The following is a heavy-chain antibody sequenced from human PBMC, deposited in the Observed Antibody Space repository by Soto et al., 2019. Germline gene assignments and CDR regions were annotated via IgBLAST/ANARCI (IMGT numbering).Heavy chain of an antibody. J-gene: IGHJ6*02. CDR2: IYYSGST. D-gene: IGHD6-6*01. Sequence: SETLSLTCTVSGGSISSSSHYWGWIRQPPGKGLEWIGSIYYSGSTHYNPSLKSRVTISGDSSKNQFSLKLSSVTAADTAVYYCARLVQAFYYYYGMDVWGQGTTVTVSS. CDR1: GGSISSSSHY. V-gene: IGHV4-39*01. CDR3: ARLVQAFYYYYGMDV.